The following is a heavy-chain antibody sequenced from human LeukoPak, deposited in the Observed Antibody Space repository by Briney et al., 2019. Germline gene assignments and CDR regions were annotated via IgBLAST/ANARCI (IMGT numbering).Heavy chain of an antibody. J-gene: IGHJ5*02. CDR2: ISGSGIYT. CDR1: GFNFSSYA. D-gene: IGHD3-10*01. Sequence: GGSLRLSCAASGFNFSSYAMNWVRQAPGKGLEWVSDISGSGIYTYYADSVKGRFTISRDNSKNTLYLQMNTLRGEDTAVYYCAKSRAVDVNWFDPWGQGTLVTVSS. V-gene: IGHV3-23*01. CDR3: AKSRAVDVNWFDP.